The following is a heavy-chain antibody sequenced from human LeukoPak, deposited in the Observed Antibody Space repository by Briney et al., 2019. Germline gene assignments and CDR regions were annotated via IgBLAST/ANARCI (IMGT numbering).Heavy chain of an antibody. CDR2: ISSSSIYI. V-gene: IGHV3-21*01. CDR1: GFTFSRNS. D-gene: IGHD5-18*01. J-gene: IGHJ4*02. Sequence: GGSLRLSRAASGFTFSRNSMNWVRQAPGKGLEWVSSISSSSIYIYYADSVKGRFTISRDNAKNSLYLEMNSLRAEDTAIYYCARGADNYGYTFDYWGQGTLVTASS. CDR3: ARGADNYGYTFDY.